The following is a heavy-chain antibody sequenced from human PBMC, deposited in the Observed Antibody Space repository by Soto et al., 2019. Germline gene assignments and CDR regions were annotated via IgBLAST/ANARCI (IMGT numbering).Heavy chain of an antibody. CDR3: ARALGMYDAFDI. V-gene: IGHV3-21*01. J-gene: IGHJ3*02. CDR1: GFTFSSYS. CDR2: ISSSSSYI. D-gene: IGHD7-27*01. Sequence: ESGGGLVKPGGSLRLSCAASGFTFSSYSMNWVRQAPGKGLEWVSSISSSSSYIYYADSVKGRFTISRDNAKNSLYLQMNSLRAEDTAVYYCARALGMYDAFDIWGQGTMVTVSS.